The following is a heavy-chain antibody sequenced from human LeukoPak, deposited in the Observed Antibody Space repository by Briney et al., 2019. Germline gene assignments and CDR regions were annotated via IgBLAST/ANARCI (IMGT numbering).Heavy chain of an antibody. CDR3: ARDWTYDSSGFYYYYYYMDV. V-gene: IGHV3-48*03. J-gene: IGHJ6*03. D-gene: IGHD3-22*01. CDR1: GFTFSSYE. CDR2: ISSSGSTI. Sequence: GGSLRLSCAASGFTFSSYEMNWVRQAPGKGLEWVSYISSSGSTIYYADSVKGRFTISRDNAKNSLYLQMNSLRAEDTAVYYCARDWTYDSSGFYYYYYYMDVWGKGTTVTISS.